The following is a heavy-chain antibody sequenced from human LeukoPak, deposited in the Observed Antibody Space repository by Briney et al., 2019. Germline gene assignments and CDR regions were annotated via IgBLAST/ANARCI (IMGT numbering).Heavy chain of an antibody. Sequence: PGGSLRLSCAASGFTVSSNYMSWVRQAPGKGLEWVSGIIAGGGSTFYADSVKGRFTISRDNSKNTLYLQMHSLRAEDTAVYYCARAGIVVVPAVYDYWGQGTLVTVSS. CDR2: IAGGGST. D-gene: IGHD2-2*01. CDR1: GFTVSSNY. CDR3: ARAGIVVVPAVYDY. V-gene: IGHV3-53*01. J-gene: IGHJ4*02.